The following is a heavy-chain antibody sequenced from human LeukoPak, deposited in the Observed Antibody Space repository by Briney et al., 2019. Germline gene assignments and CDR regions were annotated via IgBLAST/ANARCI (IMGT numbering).Heavy chain of an antibody. Sequence: ASVTVSFKASGYTFTYYFMHWVRQAPGQGLEWMGWINPGSGDTKYAQKFQGRVTMTRDTSISTAYMELSRLRSDDTAVYYCSRGVVVAADPTDVWGKGTTVTVSS. CDR3: SRGVVVAADPTDV. CDR1: GYTFTYYF. CDR2: INPGSGDT. J-gene: IGHJ6*04. D-gene: IGHD2-15*01. V-gene: IGHV1-2*02.